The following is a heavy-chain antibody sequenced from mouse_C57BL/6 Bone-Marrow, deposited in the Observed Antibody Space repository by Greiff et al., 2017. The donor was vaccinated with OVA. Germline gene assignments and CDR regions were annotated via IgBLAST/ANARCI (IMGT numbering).Heavy chain of an antibody. Sequence: QVQLQQSGAELARPGASVKLSCKASGYTFTSYGISWVKQRTGQGLEWIGEIYPRSGNTYYNEKFKGKATLTADKSSSTAYMELRSLTSEDSAVYFCATPLRLEIDYWGQGTTLTVSS. CDR3: ATPLRLEIDY. J-gene: IGHJ2*01. D-gene: IGHD1-2*01. CDR1: GYTFTSYG. V-gene: IGHV1-81*01. CDR2: IYPRSGNT.